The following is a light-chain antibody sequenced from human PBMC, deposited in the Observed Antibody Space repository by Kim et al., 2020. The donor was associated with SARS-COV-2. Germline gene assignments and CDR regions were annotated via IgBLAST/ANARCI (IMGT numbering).Light chain of an antibody. J-gene: IGLJ2*01. CDR1: SSNIGSNY. CDR2: KNS. V-gene: IGLV1-47*01. CDR3: AAWDDSLRGLV. Sequence: QSVLTQPPSASGTPGQRVTISCSVSSSNIGSNYVYWYQQLPITAPKLLIYKNSQRPTGVPDRFSGSKTSPSASLAISGLRAEDEAAYYCAAWDDSLRGLVFGGGTQLTVL.